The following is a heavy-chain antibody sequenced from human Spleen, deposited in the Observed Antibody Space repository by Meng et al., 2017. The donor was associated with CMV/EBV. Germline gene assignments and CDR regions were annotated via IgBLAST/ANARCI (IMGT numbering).Heavy chain of an antibody. Sequence: GGSLRLSCAASGFTFSAYNINWVRQAPGKGLQWLSYITGNGATIHYEDSVKGRFTVSRDNAKNTLYLRMDSLRAEDTAVYYCARESRPVVAFDIWGQGTWVTVSS. CDR3: ARESRPVVAFDI. J-gene: IGHJ3*02. CDR1: GFTFSAYN. CDR2: ITGNGATI. V-gene: IGHV3-48*04. D-gene: IGHD2-15*01.